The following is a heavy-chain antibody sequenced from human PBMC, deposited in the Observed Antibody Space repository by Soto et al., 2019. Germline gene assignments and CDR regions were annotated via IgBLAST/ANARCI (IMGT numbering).Heavy chain of an antibody. CDR1: GYTFTSYG. D-gene: IGHD4-17*01. Sequence: QFQLVQSGAEVKKPGASVKVSCKASGYTFTSYGISGVRQAPGQGLGGMGWISIYNGNAMYAQKVQGRVTMTTDISTSTAYMELRSLRSDDTAVYYCARDRHYGVNSGYLDSWGQGTLVTVSS. CDR3: ARDRHYGVNSGYLDS. J-gene: IGHJ4*02. V-gene: IGHV1-18*01. CDR2: ISIYNGNA.